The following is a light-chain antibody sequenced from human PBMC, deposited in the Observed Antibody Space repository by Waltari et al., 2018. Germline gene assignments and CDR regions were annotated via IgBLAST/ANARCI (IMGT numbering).Light chain of an antibody. V-gene: IGKV2-28*01. CDR1: QSLLHMNGNNY. CDR2: LGS. Sequence: DIVMTQSPFSLPVTPGEPASIYCWSSQSLLHMNGNNYLDWYLQKPGQSPQLLFYLGSNRASGVPDRFSASGSGTHFTLKISRVEAEDVGVYYCMQSLLALWTFGQGTKVEIK. J-gene: IGKJ1*01. CDR3: MQSLLALWT.